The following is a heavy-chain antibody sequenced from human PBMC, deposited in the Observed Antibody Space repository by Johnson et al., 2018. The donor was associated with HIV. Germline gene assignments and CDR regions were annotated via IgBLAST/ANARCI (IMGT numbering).Heavy chain of an antibody. D-gene: IGHD1-1*01. CDR2: ISSNGGST. J-gene: IGHJ3*02. CDR3: ARPSGTTGPHGAFDI. CDR1: GFTFSSYA. V-gene: IGHV3-64*01. Sequence: VQLVESGGGLVQPGGSLRLSCAASGFTFSSYAMHWVRQAPGKGLEYVSAISSNGGSTYYANSVKGRFTISRDNSKNTLYLQMGSLRAEDMAVYYCARPSGTTGPHGAFDIWGQGTMVTVSS.